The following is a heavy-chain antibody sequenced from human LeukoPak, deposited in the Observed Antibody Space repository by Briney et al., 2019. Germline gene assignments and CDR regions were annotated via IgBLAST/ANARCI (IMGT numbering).Heavy chain of an antibody. CDR3: ARDRIAAAGYYYGMDV. CDR1: GGSISSYY. Sequence: SETLSLTCTVSGGSISSYYWSWIRQPAGKGLEWIGRIYTSGSINYNPSLKSRVTMSVDTSKNQFSLKLSSVTAADTAVYYCARDRIAAAGYYYGMDVWGQGTTVTVSS. CDR2: IYTSGSI. V-gene: IGHV4-4*07. J-gene: IGHJ6*02. D-gene: IGHD6-13*01.